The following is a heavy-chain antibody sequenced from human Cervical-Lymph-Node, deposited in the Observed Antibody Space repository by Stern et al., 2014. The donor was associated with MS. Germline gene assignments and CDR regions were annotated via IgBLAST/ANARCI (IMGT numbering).Heavy chain of an antibody. CDR2: INPNSGGT. D-gene: IGHD6-19*01. CDR3: AREAAMAVAGTGVDY. Sequence: VQLVESGAEVKKPGASVKVSCKASGYTFTAYYMHWVRQAPGQGLEWMGRINPNSGGTNYAQKFQGRVTMTRDKSLSTAYMELSRLRSDDTAVYYCAREAAMAVAGTGVDYWGQGTMVTVSS. CDR1: GYTFTAYY. J-gene: IGHJ4*02. V-gene: IGHV1-2*06.